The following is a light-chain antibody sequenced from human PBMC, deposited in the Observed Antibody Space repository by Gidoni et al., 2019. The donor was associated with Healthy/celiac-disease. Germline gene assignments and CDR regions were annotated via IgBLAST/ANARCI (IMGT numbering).Light chain of an antibody. J-gene: IGLJ2*01. CDR3: QVWDSSSDLVV. V-gene: IGLV3-21*02. CDR1: NIGSKS. Sequence: SYVLTQPPSGSVAPGQTARITCGGNNIGSKSVHWYQQEPGQAPVLVVYDDSDRPSGIPERFSGSNSGNTATLTISRVEAGDEADYYCQVWDSSSDLVVFCGGTKLPVL. CDR2: DDS.